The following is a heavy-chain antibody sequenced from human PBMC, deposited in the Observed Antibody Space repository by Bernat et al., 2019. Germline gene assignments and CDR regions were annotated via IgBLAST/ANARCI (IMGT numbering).Heavy chain of an antibody. CDR3: GSRQGGGSYLEN. V-gene: IGHV3-74*01. CDR1: GFTFSRYW. J-gene: IGHJ4*02. Sequence: EVQLVESGGGLVQPVGSLRLSCAASGFTFSRYWMHWVRQVPGKGLVWLSRINTDGSSTDYADSVKGRFTISRDNAKNTVYLQMDSLRAEDTAVYYCGSRQGGGSYLENWGQGTLVTVSS. D-gene: IGHD1-26*01. CDR2: INTDGSST.